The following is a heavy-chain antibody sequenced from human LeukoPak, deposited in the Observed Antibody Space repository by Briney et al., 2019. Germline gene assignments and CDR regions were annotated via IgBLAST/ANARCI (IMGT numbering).Heavy chain of an antibody. D-gene: IGHD1-26*01. J-gene: IGHJ4*02. V-gene: IGHV4-30-4*01. Sequence: PSETLSLTWTVSGGSISSGDYYWSWIRQPPGKGLEWIGYIYYSGSTYYNPSLKSRVTISVDTSKNQFSLKLSSVTAADTAVYYCARGKEGSEVDYWGQGTLVTVSS. CDR1: GGSISSGDYY. CDR2: IYYSGST. CDR3: ARGKEGSEVDY.